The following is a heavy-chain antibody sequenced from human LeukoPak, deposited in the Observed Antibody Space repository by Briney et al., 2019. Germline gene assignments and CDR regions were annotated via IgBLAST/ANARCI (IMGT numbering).Heavy chain of an antibody. Sequence: GGSLRLSCVASGFTFSNYWMSWVRQAPGKGLEWVASLKSDGSANNYVGSVRGRFIISRDNAKNSLYLRLNSLGAEDTAIYYCVKGGTWDTDYWGQGTLVTVSS. V-gene: IGHV3-7*03. J-gene: IGHJ4*02. CDR1: GFTFSNYW. CDR2: LKSDGSAN. CDR3: VKGGTWDTDY. D-gene: IGHD1-26*01.